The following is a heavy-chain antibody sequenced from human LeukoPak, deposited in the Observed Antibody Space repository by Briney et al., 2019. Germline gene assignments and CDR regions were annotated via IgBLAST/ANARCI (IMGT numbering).Heavy chain of an antibody. CDR3: AKGGLWFGELYAPTDY. CDR2: IWYDGSNK. J-gene: IGHJ4*02. Sequence: GGSLRLSCAASGFTSSSYGMHWVRQAPGKGLEWVAVIWYDGSNKYYADSVKGRFTISRDNSKNTLSLQMNSLRAEDTAVYYCAKGGLWFGELYAPTDYWGQGTLVTVSS. D-gene: IGHD3-10*01. V-gene: IGHV3-33*06. CDR1: GFTSSSYG.